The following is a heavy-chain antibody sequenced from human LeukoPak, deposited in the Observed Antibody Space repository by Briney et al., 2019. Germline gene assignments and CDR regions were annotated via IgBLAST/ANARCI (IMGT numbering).Heavy chain of an antibody. J-gene: IGHJ6*02. CDR1: RFTFSSFA. CDR3: AKSNCCGDCKGPWGSYYYGMDV. CDR2: IIGSVGST. D-gene: IGHD2-21*02. Sequence: GGTLTLSCSASRFTFSSFAMIWLPHAPGKGLVWVLAIIGSVGSTFYADSGKGRFTISRDNSKNTMYMQMNSMSAEETAVYYCAKSNCCGDCKGPWGSYYYGMDVWGQGTTVTVSS. V-gene: IGHV3-23*01.